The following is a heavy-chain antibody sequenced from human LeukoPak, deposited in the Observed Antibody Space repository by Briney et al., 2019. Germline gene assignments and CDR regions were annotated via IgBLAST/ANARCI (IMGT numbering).Heavy chain of an antibody. J-gene: IGHJ3*02. CDR1: GGSISSYY. CDR2: IYTSGST. Sequence: SETLSLTCTVSGGSISSYYWSWIRQPAGKGLEWIGRIYTSGSTNYNPSLKSRVTMSVDTSKNQFSLKLSSVTAADTAVYYCASEFAARDALDIWGQGTMVTVSS. V-gene: IGHV4-4*07. CDR3: ASEFAARDALDI.